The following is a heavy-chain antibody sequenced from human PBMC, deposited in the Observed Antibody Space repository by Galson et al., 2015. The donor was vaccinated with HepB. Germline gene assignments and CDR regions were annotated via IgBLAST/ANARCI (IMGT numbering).Heavy chain of an antibody. CDR3: ARDFSPTLTHDAFDI. J-gene: IGHJ3*02. Sequence: SLRLSCAASGFLFRNYSMNWVRQAPGKGPEWVSSINTRSSYIYYADSVKGRFTISRDNAKNSLSLQMSSLRVEDTAIYYCARDFSPTLTHDAFDIWGQGTIVTVS. CDR2: INTRSSYI. CDR1: GFLFRNYS. V-gene: IGHV3-21*01. D-gene: IGHD4-17*01.